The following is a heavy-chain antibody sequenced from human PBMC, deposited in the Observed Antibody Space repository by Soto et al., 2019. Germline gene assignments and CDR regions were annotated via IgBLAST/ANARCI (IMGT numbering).Heavy chain of an antibody. Sequence: EALKVSWKGFWYRFTSHWISWVPQMPGKGLEWMGRIDPSDSYTNYSPSFQGHVTISADKSISTAYLQWSSLKASDTAMYYCARLRVAVAAPDAFDIWGQGTMVTVSS. CDR1: WYRFTSHW. CDR2: IDPSDSYT. D-gene: IGHD6-19*01. V-gene: IGHV5-10-1*01. CDR3: ARLRVAVAAPDAFDI. J-gene: IGHJ3*02.